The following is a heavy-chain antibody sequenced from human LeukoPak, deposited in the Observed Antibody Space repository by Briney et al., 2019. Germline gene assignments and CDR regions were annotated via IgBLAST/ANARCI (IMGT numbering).Heavy chain of an antibody. D-gene: IGHD1-26*01. CDR3: ARDPRMVGATDY. J-gene: IGHJ4*02. CDR2: INPNSGGT. V-gene: IGHV1-2*02. CDR1: GYTFTGYY. Sequence: ASVKVSCKASGYTFTGYYMHWVRQAPGQGLEWMGWINPNSGGTNYAQKFQGRVTMTRDTSISTAYMELSRLRSDDTAAYYCARDPRMVGATDYWGQGTLVTVSS.